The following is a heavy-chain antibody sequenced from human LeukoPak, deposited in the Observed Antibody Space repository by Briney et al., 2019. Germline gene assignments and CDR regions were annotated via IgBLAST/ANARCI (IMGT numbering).Heavy chain of an antibody. CDR1: GFTFSDYY. CDR3: ARLTPYYYDSSGTFDY. V-gene: IGHV3-11*01. CDR2: ISSSGSTI. Sequence: GGSLRLSCAASGFTFSDYYMSWIRQAPGKGLEWVSYISSSGSTIYYADSVKGRFTISRDNAKNSLYLQMNSLRAEDTAVYYCARLTPYYYDSSGTFDYWGQGTLVTVSS. J-gene: IGHJ4*02. D-gene: IGHD3-22*01.